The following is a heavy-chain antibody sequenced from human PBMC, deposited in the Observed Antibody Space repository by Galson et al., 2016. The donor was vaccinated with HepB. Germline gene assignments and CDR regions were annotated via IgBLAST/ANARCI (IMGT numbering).Heavy chain of an antibody. CDR2: IYYSGST. Sequence: SETLSLTCNVSGASISGTNYYWGWIRQPPGRGLEWIGSIYYSGSTNYNPSLESRVTISVDTSKNQLSLSLSSVTAADTAVYYCATGIVVAGKYYYYYMDVWGKGTTVTVSS. CDR1: GASISGTNYY. J-gene: IGHJ6*03. CDR3: ATGIVVAGKYYYYYMDV. D-gene: IGHD6-19*01. V-gene: IGHV4-39*01.